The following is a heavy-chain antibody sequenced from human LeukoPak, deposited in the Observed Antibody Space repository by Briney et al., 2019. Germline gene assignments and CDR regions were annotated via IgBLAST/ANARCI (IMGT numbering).Heavy chain of an antibody. CDR3: AKDRKVGASYWYFDL. V-gene: IGHV3-23*01. CDR1: GVTLSNYA. Sequence: GGSLRLSCAASGVTLSNYAMSWARQAPGKGLEWVSGISSSGSGGNTYYADSVKGRFTISRDSSKNTLFLHMNTLRAEDTAIYYCAKDRKVGASYWYFDLWGRGTLVTVSS. CDR2: ISSSGSGGNT. D-gene: IGHD1-26*01. J-gene: IGHJ2*01.